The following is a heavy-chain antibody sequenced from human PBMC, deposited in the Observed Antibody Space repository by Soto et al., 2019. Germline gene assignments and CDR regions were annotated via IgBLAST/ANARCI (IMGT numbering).Heavy chain of an antibody. CDR2: IIPIFGTA. CDR3: ARDPYCGGDCYLDYYYGMDV. V-gene: IGHV1-69*01. J-gene: IGHJ6*02. D-gene: IGHD2-21*02. Sequence: QVQLVQSGAEVKKPGSSVKVSCKASGDTFSSYAISWVRQAPGQGLEWMGGIIPIFGTANYAQKFQGRVTITADESTSTAYMELSSLRSEDTAVYYCARDPYCGGDCYLDYYYGMDVWGQGTTVTVSS. CDR1: GDTFSSYA.